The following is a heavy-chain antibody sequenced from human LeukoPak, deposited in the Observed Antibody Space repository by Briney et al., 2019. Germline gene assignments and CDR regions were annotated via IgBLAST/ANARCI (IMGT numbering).Heavy chain of an antibody. CDR2: IYYSGST. V-gene: IGHV4-59*01. CDR3: ASTGYSSGWPYYFDY. CDR1: GGSISSYY. D-gene: IGHD6-19*01. J-gene: IGHJ4*02. Sequence: PSETLSLTCTVSGGSISSYYWSWIRQPPGKGLEWIGYIYYSGSTNYNPSLKSRVTISVDTSKNQFSLKLSSVTAADTAVYYCASTGYSSGWPYYFDYWGQGTLVTVSS.